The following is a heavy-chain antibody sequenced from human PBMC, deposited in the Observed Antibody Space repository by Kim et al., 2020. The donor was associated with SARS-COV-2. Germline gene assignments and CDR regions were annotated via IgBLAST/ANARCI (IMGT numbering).Heavy chain of an antibody. CDR2: IDADNGNT. Sequence: ASVKVSCKASGYTFTSYAFHWVRQAPGQRLEWMGWIDADNGNTKYSQKFQGRVTITRDTSASTAYMELSSLRSEGTAVYYCARNEDYWGQGTLVTVSS. J-gene: IGHJ4*02. CDR1: GYTFTSYA. CDR3: ARNEDY. V-gene: IGHV1-3*01.